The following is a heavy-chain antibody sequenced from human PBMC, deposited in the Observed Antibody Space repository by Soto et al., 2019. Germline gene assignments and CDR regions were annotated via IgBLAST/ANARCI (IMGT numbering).Heavy chain of an antibody. J-gene: IGHJ3*02. CDR3: VSDSICAFDI. V-gene: IGHV3-48*01. CDR2: ISGGGDVS. CDR1: GFIFSSYS. Sequence: HPGGSLRLSCTASGFIFSSYSMNWVRQAPGKGLEWLSYISGGGDVSQYEDSVKGRFTISRDNAKNSLYLQMNSLRAEDTALYYCVSDSICAFDIWGQGTTVTVSS.